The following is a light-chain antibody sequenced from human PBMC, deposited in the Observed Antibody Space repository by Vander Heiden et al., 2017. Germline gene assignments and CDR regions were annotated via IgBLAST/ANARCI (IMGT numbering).Light chain of an antibody. Sequence: KFMLTPPHSVSGSPGKTVTISCTPSGGSIANNYVHWYQKRPGSSPTTLIYEDNQRPSGVPDRFSGSVDISSNSASLTISGLKTEDEAEYYCQSYDSTNLWVFGGGTMLTVL. CDR1: GGSIANNY. CDR2: EDN. CDR3: QSYDSTNLWV. J-gene: IGLJ3*02. V-gene: IGLV6-57*01.